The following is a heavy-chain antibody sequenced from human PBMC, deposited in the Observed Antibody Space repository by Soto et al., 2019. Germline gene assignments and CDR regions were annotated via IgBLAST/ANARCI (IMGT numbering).Heavy chain of an antibody. CDR3: TIVRVADSALDH. Sequence: AASVKVSCKASGDTFTSYYIHWVRQAPGQGLEWMGIINPSGGSTTYAQKFQDRVIMTRDTSKNTLFLHMSNLRAEDTAMYYCTIVRVADSALDHWGQGTLVTVSS. D-gene: IGHD3-10*02. CDR1: GDTFTSYY. CDR2: INPSGGST. J-gene: IGHJ4*02. V-gene: IGHV1-46*01.